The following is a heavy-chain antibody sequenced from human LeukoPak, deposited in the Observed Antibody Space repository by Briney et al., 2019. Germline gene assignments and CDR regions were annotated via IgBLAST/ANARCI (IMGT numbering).Heavy chain of an antibody. D-gene: IGHD2-2*02. J-gene: IGHJ4*02. CDR3: ARGTAPDIH. V-gene: IGHV4-59*08. CDR2: VYYSGDT. Sequence: KTSETLSLTCTVSGGSISNFFWNWVRQPPGKGLEWIGYVYYSGDTNYSPSLKSRVTISVDTSKNQFSLKLRSVTAADTAVYYCARGTAPDIHWGQGALVTVSS. CDR1: GGSISNFF.